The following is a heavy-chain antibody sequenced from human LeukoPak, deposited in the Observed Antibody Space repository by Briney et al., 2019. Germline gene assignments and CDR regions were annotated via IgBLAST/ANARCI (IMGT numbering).Heavy chain of an antibody. Sequence: SGGSLRLSCAASGFTFSSYAMSWVRQAPGKGLEWVSAISGSGGSTYYADSVKGRFTISRDNSKNTLYLQMNSLRAEDTAVYYCASMVRGVINWFDPWGQGTLVTVSS. CDR3: ASMVRGVINWFDP. J-gene: IGHJ5*02. CDR1: GFTFSSYA. D-gene: IGHD3-10*01. CDR2: ISGSGGST. V-gene: IGHV3-23*01.